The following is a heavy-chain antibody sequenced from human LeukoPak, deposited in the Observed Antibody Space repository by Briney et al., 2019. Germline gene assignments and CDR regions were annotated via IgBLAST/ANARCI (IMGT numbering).Heavy chain of an antibody. CDR2: MNPNSGNT. CDR3: ARGSIQYYFDY. V-gene: IGHV1-8*03. J-gene: IGHJ4*02. Sequence: ASVKVSCKASGYTFTSYDINWVRPATGQGLEWMGWMNPNSGNTGYAQKFQGRVTITRNTSISTAYMELSSLRSEDTAVYYCARGSIQYYFDYWGQGTLVTVSS. CDR1: GYTFTSYD.